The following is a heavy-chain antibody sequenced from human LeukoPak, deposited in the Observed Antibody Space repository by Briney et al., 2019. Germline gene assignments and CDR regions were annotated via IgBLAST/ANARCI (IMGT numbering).Heavy chain of an antibody. Sequence: GRSLRLSCAASGFTLSSYAMHWVRQAPGKGLEWVAIISYDGTNEYYADSVKGRFTISRDDSKNTLFLQVSSLKAEDTAVYYCARDSLVVAATGSYMDVWGQGTTVTVSS. CDR1: GFTLSSYA. J-gene: IGHJ6*02. CDR2: ISYDGTNE. D-gene: IGHD2-15*01. CDR3: ARDSLVVAATGSYMDV. V-gene: IGHV3-30*15.